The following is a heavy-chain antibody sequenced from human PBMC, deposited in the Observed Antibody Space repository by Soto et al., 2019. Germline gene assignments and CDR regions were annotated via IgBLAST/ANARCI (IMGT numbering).Heavy chain of an antibody. D-gene: IGHD6-19*01. CDR2: ISSSGSTI. V-gene: IGHV3-48*03. Sequence: PGGSLRLSCAASGFTFSSYEMNWVRQAPGKGLEWVSYISSSGSTIYYADSVKGRFTISRDNAKNSLYLQMNSLRAEDTAVYYCASSSSSGWYRYYFDYWGQGTLVTVS. CDR1: GFTFSSYE. J-gene: IGHJ4*02. CDR3: ASSSSSGWYRYYFDY.